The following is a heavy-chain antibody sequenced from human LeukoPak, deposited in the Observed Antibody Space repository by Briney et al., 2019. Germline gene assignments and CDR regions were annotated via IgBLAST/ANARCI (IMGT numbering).Heavy chain of an antibody. J-gene: IGHJ6*02. Sequence: GGSLRLSCATSGFTVSSNYMSWVRQAPGKGLEWVSVIYSGGSTYYADSVKGRFTISRDNSKNTLYLQMNSLRAEDTAVYYCARDCSSTSCSPGYYYYGMDVWGQGTTVTVSS. CDR1: GFTVSSNY. D-gene: IGHD2-2*01. CDR2: IYSGGST. CDR3: ARDCSSTSCSPGYYYYGMDV. V-gene: IGHV3-53*01.